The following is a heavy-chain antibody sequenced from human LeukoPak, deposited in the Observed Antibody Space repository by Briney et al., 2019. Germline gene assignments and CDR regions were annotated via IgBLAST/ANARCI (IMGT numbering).Heavy chain of an antibody. CDR3: ARDLSAAFDF. D-gene: IGHD6-19*01. V-gene: IGHV3-33*01. J-gene: IGHJ4*02. CDR2: LVYDERG. CDR1: GFPFSSYG. Sequence: PGGSLRLSCAAPGFPFSSYGMHWVRQAPGKGLEWVARLVYDERGDYADSVKGRFSISRDNSKNTLFLDMSDLRVEDTAVYYCARDLSAAFDFWGQGVLVTVSS.